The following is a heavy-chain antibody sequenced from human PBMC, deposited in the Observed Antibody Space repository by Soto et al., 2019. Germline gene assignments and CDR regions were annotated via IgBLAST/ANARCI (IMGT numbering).Heavy chain of an antibody. CDR3: ARGKAARRGDWFDP. CDR1: GYTFTSYD. J-gene: IGHJ5*02. Sequence: ASVKVSCKASGYTFTSYDINWVRQATGQGLEWMGWMNPNCGNTGYAQKFQGRVTMTRNTSISTAYMELSSLRSEDTAVYYCARGKAARRGDWFDPWGQGTLVTVSS. D-gene: IGHD6-6*01. V-gene: IGHV1-8*01. CDR2: MNPNCGNT.